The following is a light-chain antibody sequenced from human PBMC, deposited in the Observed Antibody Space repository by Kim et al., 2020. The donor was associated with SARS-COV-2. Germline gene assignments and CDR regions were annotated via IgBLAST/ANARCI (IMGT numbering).Light chain of an antibody. J-gene: IGKJ1*01. CDR1: QGISTH. V-gene: IGKV1-27*01. CDR3: QKYNSAPWT. Sequence: DIQMTQSPSSLSASVGDGVTITCRASQGISTHLAWYQQKPGKVPKLLIYAASALQSGVPSRFSGSGSGTDFTLTISSLQPEDFGTYYCQKYNSAPWTFGQGTKVDIK. CDR2: AAS.